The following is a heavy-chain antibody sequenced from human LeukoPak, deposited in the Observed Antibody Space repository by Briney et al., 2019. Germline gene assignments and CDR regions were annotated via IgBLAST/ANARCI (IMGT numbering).Heavy chain of an antibody. Sequence: PGGSLRLSCAASGFTFSSYAMSWVRQAPGKGLEWVSAISGSGGSTYYADSVKGRFTISRDNSKNTLYLQMNSPRAEDTAVYYCAPDYSDYYYGMDVWGQGTTVTVSS. D-gene: IGHD1-26*01. J-gene: IGHJ6*02. V-gene: IGHV3-23*01. CDR3: APDYSDYYYGMDV. CDR1: GFTFSSYA. CDR2: ISGSGGST.